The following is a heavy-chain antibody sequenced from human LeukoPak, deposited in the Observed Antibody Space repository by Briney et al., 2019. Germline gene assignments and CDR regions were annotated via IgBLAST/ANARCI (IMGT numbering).Heavy chain of an antibody. CDR2: MSSAGRTI. CDR3: TRDLMDYDVSTGLHHYYMDV. Sequence: GGSLRLSCAASGFPFSDYYMSWIRQAPGKGLEWVAFMSSAGRTIYYADSVKGRFTISRDNAKKSLYLQMDSLRAEDTAVYYCTRDLMDYDVSTGLHHYYMDVWGQGTTVTVSS. CDR1: GFPFSDYY. D-gene: IGHD3-9*01. V-gene: IGHV3-11*01. J-gene: IGHJ6*02.